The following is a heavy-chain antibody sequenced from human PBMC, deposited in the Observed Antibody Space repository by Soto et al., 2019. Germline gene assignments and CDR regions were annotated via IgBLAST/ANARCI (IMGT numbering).Heavy chain of an antibody. Sequence: EVQLLESGGGLVQPGGSLRLSCAASGFTFRSYAMNWVRQGPGKGLEWVSFISGSGGDTYYADSVKGRFTISRDNPKNTLYLQMNSLRAEDTAVDYCAKSISAAGRGYFDCWGQGTLVTVSS. CDR1: GFTFRSYA. CDR3: AKSISAAGRGYFDC. J-gene: IGHJ4*02. D-gene: IGHD6-13*01. CDR2: ISGSGGDT. V-gene: IGHV3-23*01.